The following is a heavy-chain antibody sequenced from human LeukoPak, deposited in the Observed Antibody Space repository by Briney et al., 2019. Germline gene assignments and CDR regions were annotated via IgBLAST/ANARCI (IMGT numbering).Heavy chain of an antibody. CDR2: ISGSAGST. J-gene: IGHJ6*03. D-gene: IGHD6-19*01. CDR1: GFTFSNYA. CDR3: AKVRQWLVYYMDV. Sequence: GGSLRLSCAASGFTFSNYAMSWVRQAPGKGLEWVSAISGSAGSTYYADSVKGRFTISRANSKNTLYLQMNSLRAEDTAVYYCAKVRQWLVYYMDVWGKGTTVTISS. V-gene: IGHV3-23*01.